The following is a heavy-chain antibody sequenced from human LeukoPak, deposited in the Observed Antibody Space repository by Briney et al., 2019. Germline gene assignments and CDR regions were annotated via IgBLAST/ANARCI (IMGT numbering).Heavy chain of an antibody. J-gene: IGHJ5*02. V-gene: IGHV7-4-1*02. CDR1: GYTFTSYA. CDR3: ARDSSSSWYGWGYNWFDP. D-gene: IGHD6-13*01. Sequence: ASVKVSCKASGYTFTSYAMNWVRQAPGQGLEWMGWINTNTGNPTYAQGFTGRFVFSLDTSVSTAYLQISSLKAEDTAAYYCARDSSSSWYGWGYNWFDPWGRGTLVTVSS. CDR2: INTNTGNP.